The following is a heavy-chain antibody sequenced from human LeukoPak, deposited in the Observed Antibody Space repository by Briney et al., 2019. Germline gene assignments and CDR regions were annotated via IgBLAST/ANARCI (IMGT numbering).Heavy chain of an antibody. V-gene: IGHV4-39*01. CDR3: ARRTKYYDYVWGSYRQAYFDY. D-gene: IGHD3-16*02. CDR1: IGSISDSTYL. Sequence: SETLSLTCTVSIGSISDSTYLWDWIRQPPGKGLEWIGSIFYSGSTSYNPSLKSRVTISVDTSKNQFSLKLSSVTAADTAVYYCARRTKYYDYVWGSYRQAYFDYWGQGTLVTVSS. CDR2: IFYSGST. J-gene: IGHJ4*02.